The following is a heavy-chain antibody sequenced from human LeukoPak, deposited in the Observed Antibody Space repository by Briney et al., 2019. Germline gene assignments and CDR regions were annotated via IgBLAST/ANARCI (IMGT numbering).Heavy chain of an antibody. J-gene: IGHJ4*02. D-gene: IGHD4-11*01. CDR1: GYSISSGYY. Sequence: SETLSLTCTVSGYSISSGYYWGWIRQPAGKGLEWIGRIYTSGRTYYNPSLKSRVTMSVDTSKNQFSLNLSSVTAADMAVYYCARLSTVTTSFDYWGQGTLVTVSS. V-gene: IGHV4-38-2*02. CDR3: ARLSTVTTSFDY. CDR2: IYTSGRT.